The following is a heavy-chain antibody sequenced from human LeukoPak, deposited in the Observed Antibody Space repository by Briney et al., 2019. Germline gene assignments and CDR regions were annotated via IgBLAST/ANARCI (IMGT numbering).Heavy chain of an antibody. J-gene: IGHJ3*02. V-gene: IGHV3-7*01. CDR3: ARVLSVLRTDAFDI. CDR1: GFTFSNYW. Sequence: PGGSLRLSCAASGFTFSNYWLSWVRQAPGKGLEWVANIKQDGSEKYYVDSVKGRFTISRDNAKNSLYLQMNSLRAEDTAVYYCARVLSVLRTDAFDIWGQGTMVTVSS. D-gene: IGHD2-15*01. CDR2: IKQDGSEK.